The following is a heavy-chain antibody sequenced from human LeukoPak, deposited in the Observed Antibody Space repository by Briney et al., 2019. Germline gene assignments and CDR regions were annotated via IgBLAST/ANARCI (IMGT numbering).Heavy chain of an antibody. Sequence: ASVKVPCKASEYIFSSYVMHWVRQAPGQSFEWMGWINPRNGNTEYSQKFQGRVSLTRDTSTTTAYMELSSLTSEDTAIYYCARDHTLVRGDWFDPWGQGTLVTVSS. CDR3: ARDHTLVRGDWFDP. J-gene: IGHJ5*02. V-gene: IGHV1-3*01. D-gene: IGHD3-10*01. CDR1: EYIFSSYV. CDR2: INPRNGNT.